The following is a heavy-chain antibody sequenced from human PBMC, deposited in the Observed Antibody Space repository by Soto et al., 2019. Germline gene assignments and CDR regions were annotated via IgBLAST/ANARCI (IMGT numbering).Heavy chain of an antibody. Sequence: ASVKVSCKASGYTFTGYYMHWVRQAPGQGLEWMGWINPNSGGTNYAQKFQGRVTMTRDTSISTAYMELSRLRSDDTAVYYCARANRDYGNVVSRWGRFGCWGQGTLVAVSS. D-gene: IGHD4-4*01. CDR2: INPNSGGT. J-gene: IGHJ4*02. CDR1: GYTFTGYY. CDR3: ARANRDYGNVVSRWGRFGC. V-gene: IGHV1-2*02.